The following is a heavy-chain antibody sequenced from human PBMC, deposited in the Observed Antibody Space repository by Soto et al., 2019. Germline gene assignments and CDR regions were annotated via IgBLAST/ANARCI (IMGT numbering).Heavy chain of an antibody. V-gene: IGHV1-69*06. J-gene: IGHJ5*02. CDR3: AADSSSWYWFDP. Sequence: GASVKVSCKASGGTFSSYAISWVRQAPGQGLEWMGGIIPIFGTANYAQKFQGRVTITADKSTSTAYMELSSLRSEDTAVYYCAADSSSWYWFDPWGQGTLVTVSS. D-gene: IGHD6-13*01. CDR2: IIPIFGTA. CDR1: GGTFSSYA.